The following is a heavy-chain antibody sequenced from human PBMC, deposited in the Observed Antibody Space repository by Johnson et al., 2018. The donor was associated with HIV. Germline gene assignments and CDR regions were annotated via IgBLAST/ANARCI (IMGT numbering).Heavy chain of an antibody. CDR3: ARAPKQGFRDFAGGAFDV. CDR1: GSTFRSYA. J-gene: IGHJ3*01. V-gene: IGHV3-30*04. D-gene: IGHD2-21*02. Sequence: QVHLVESGGGVVQPGRSLRLSCADSGSTFRSYAMHWVRQAPGKGLEWVAVISYDGSNKFYTDSVKGRFTFSRDNSKNTVYLQMNSLRVDDTALYYCARAPKQGFRDFAGGAFDVWGQGTMVTVSS. CDR2: ISYDGSNK.